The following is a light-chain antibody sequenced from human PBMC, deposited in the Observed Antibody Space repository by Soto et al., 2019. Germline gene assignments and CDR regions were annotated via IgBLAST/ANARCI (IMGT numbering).Light chain of an antibody. V-gene: IGKV1-5*03. CDR3: QHYYFHSRT. CDR1: QIIDNW. Sequence: DIQMTQSPSTLSESVGDRVSITCRASQIIDNWLAWFQQKPGKAPNLLIYGVSNLKGGVPSRFSGSRSGTEFNLTINSLQPDDFATYYCQHYYFHSRTFGQGTRLEVK. CDR2: GVS. J-gene: IGKJ1*01.